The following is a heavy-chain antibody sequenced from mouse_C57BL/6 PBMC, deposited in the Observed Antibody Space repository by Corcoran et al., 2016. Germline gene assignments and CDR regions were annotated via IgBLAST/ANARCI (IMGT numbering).Heavy chain of an antibody. J-gene: IGHJ2*01. CDR3: AREGYYYGSSRDYFDY. Sequence: EVQLQQSGPELVKPGASVKMSCKASGYTFTDYYMHWVKQSHGKSLEWIGYINPNNGGTSYNQKFKGKATLTVNKSSSTAYMELRSLTSEDSAVYYCAREGYYYGSSRDYFDYWGQGTTLTVSS. V-gene: IGHV1-22*01. CDR1: GYTFTDYY. D-gene: IGHD1-1*01. CDR2: INPNNGGT.